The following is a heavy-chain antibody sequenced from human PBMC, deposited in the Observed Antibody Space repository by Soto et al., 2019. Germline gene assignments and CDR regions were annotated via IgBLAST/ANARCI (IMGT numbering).Heavy chain of an antibody. D-gene: IGHD5-18*01. J-gene: IGHJ3*02. V-gene: IGHV3-30-3*01. Sequence: QVQLVESGGGVVQPGRSLRLSCAASGFTFSGYAMHWVRQAPGKGLEWVAVISYDGSNKYYADSVKGRFTISRDNSKNTLYLQMNSLRAEDTAVYYCARQGYSYGNDAFDIWGQGTMVTVSS. CDR3: ARQGYSYGNDAFDI. CDR2: ISYDGSNK. CDR1: GFTFSGYA.